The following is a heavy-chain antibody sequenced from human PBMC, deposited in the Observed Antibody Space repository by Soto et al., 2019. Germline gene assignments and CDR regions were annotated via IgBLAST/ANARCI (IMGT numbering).Heavy chain of an antibody. V-gene: IGHV4-31*03. CDR3: ARRPSVVRGVIITLGAFDI. J-gene: IGHJ3*02. CDR2: IYYSGST. CDR1: GGSISSGGYY. Sequence: PSETLSLTCTVSGGSISSGGYYWSWIRQHPGKGLEWIGYIYYSGSTYYNPSLKSRVTISVDTSKNQFSLKLSSVTAADTAVYYCARRPSVVRGVIITLGAFDIWGLGTMVTVS. D-gene: IGHD3-10*01.